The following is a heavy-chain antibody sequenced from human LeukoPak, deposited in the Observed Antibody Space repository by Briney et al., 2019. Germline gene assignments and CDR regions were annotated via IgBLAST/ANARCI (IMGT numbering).Heavy chain of an antibody. J-gene: IGHJ4*02. CDR1: SGSISSTNYC. CDR3: AREELLWFYTN. CDR2: FCSSGDT. V-gene: IGHV4-39*02. D-gene: IGHD3-10*01. Sequence: TSETLSLTCTVSSGSISSTNYCWGWIRQPPGKGLEWIGTFCSSGDTFYIPSLKSRVIISADTSKNRFSLKLSSVTAADTAVYYCAREELLWFYTNWGQGTLVTVSS.